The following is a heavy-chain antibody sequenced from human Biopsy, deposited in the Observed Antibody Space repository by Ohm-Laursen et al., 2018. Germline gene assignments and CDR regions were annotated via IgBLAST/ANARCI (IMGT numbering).Heavy chain of an antibody. J-gene: IGHJ5*02. CDR2: IIPIPNVA. D-gene: IGHD1-26*01. V-gene: IGHV1-69*01. CDR1: GDSFTSYA. Sequence: GSSVKVSCKASGDSFTSYAIGWVRQAPGQGLEWMGGIIPIPNVATYAQRFQGRITITADESTSTAYMELSSLTSGDTAVYFCARGEGSSWFDPWGHGTLVTVSS. CDR3: ARGEGSSWFDP.